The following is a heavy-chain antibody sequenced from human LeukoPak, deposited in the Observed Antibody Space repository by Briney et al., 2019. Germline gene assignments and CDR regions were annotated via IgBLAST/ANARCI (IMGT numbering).Heavy chain of an antibody. Sequence: PGGSLRLSCTASGFTFSNFWMGWVRQAPGKGLEWVANIKQDETEKFYLGSVKGRFTISRDNSKNTLYLQMNSLRAEDTAVYYCAKAGVRGVIISTHPVYYFDYWGQGTLVTVSS. V-gene: IGHV3-7*03. J-gene: IGHJ4*02. CDR3: AKAGVRGVIISTHPVYYFDY. CDR1: GFTFSNFW. CDR2: IKQDETEK. D-gene: IGHD3-10*01.